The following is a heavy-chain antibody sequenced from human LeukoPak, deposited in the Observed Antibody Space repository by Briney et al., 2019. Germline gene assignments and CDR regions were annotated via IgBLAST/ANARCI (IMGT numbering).Heavy chain of an antibody. CDR2: INHSGST. J-gene: IGHJ4*02. V-gene: IGHV4-34*01. D-gene: IGHD6-6*01. Sequence: SETLSLTCAVYGGSFSGYYWSWIRQPPGKGLEWIGEINHSGSTNYNPSLKSRVTISVNTSKNQFSLKLSSVTAADTAVYYCARDQSGGGSSPPTDKFDYWGQGTLVTVSS. CDR3: ARDQSGGGSSPPTDKFDY. CDR1: GGSFSGYY.